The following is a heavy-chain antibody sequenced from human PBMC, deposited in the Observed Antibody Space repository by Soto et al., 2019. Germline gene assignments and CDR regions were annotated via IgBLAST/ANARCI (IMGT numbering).Heavy chain of an antibody. CDR2: IIPIFGTA. D-gene: IGHD5-18*01. Sequence: QVQLVQSGAEVKKPGSSVKVSCKASGGTFSSYAISWVRQAPGQGLEWMGGIIPIFGTANYAQMFQGIVTIATDDSSIIDDIQLSSLRFDVTAVYHSSRDLTATSGIAGWGQGTLVTVSS. CDR1: GGTFSSYA. CDR3: SRDLTATSGIAG. V-gene: IGHV1-69*05. J-gene: IGHJ4*02.